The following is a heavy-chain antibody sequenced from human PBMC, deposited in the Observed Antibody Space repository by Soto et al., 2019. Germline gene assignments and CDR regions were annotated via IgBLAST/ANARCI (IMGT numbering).Heavy chain of an antibody. J-gene: IGHJ6*02. CDR1: GFTFSSYG. CDR2: ISYDGSNK. D-gene: IGHD2-2*02. V-gene: IGHV3-30*18. CDR3: AKDNYCSSTSCYTYYGMDV. Sequence: PGGSLRLSCAASGFTFSSYGMHWVRQAPGKGLEWVAVISYDGSNKYYADSVKGRFTISRDNSKNTLYLQMNSLRAEDTAVYYCAKDNYCSSTSCYTYYGMDVWGQGTTVTVSS.